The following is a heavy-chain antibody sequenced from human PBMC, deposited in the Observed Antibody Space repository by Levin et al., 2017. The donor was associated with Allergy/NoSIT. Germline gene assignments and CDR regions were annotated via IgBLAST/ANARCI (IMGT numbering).Heavy chain of an antibody. CDR2: IYHSGTT. J-gene: IGHJ6*03. Sequence: SDTLSLTCTVSGGSIGSDSYYWSWIRQLPGKGLQWIGHIYHSGTTYYNPSLKSRVTISLGTSKGQFSLRLSSVTAADTAVYYCARGREEPTGRLYYYYMDVWGNGTTVTVSS. CDR3: ARGREEPTGRLYYYYMDV. D-gene: IGHD1-1*01. V-gene: IGHV4-31*03. CDR1: GGSIGSDSYY.